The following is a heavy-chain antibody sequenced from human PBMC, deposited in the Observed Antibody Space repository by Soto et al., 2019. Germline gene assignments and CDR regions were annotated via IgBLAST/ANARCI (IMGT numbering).Heavy chain of an antibody. J-gene: IGHJ4*02. CDR1: GFIWNAYA. CDR3: SRVACDYIISAVH. V-gene: IGHV3-23*01. CDR2: IGGRGGTT. D-gene: IGHD4-4*01. Sequence: EVQLLESGGGLVQPGGSLRLSCAASGFIWNAYAMTWVRDAPGKGLALVSVIGGRGGTTYYAASVKARITISRDNAKDTVDLEMHRLRGDDKAVYYCSRVACDYIISAVHWGQGILVTVSS.